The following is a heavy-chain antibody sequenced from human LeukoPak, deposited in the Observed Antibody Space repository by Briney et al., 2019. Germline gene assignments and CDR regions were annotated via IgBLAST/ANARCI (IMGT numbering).Heavy chain of an antibody. Sequence: SETVSVTCAVSGCSLSSEYYWGWIRQPPGKRLEWVGSIYHSGSTYHTPPLESRVTISVDTSKNQFSLKLSSVTGADTAVYYCARVQAIRSGWYWGYYYYCMDVWGKGTTVTVSS. CDR1: GCSLSSEYY. CDR2: IYHSGST. V-gene: IGHV4-38-2*01. J-gene: IGHJ6*04. CDR3: ARVQAIRSGWYWGYYYYCMDV. D-gene: IGHD6-13*01.